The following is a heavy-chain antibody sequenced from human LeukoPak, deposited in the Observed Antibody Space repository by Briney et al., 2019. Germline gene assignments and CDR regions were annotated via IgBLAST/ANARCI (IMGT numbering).Heavy chain of an antibody. CDR1: GGSISSYY. Sequence: TETLSLTCTVSGGSISSYYWSWIRQPPGKGLEWIGYIYYSGSTNYNPSLKSRVTISVDTSKNQFSLKLSSVTATDMAVYYCARRRWLQPYIDYWGQGTLVTVSS. CDR2: IYYSGST. CDR3: ARRRWLQPYIDY. V-gene: IGHV4-59*08. D-gene: IGHD5-24*01. J-gene: IGHJ4*02.